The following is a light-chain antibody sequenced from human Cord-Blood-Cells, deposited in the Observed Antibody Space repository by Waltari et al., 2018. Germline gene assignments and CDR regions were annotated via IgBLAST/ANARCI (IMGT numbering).Light chain of an antibody. J-gene: IGLJ3*02. CDR1: SSDVGGYND. CDR3: SSYTSSSTPWV. Sequence: QSALTQPASVSGSPGQSITISCTGTSSDVGGYNDVSWYQQHPGKAPKLMIYDVSKRPSGVSNRFSGSKSGNTASLTISGLQAEDEADYYCSSYTSSSTPWVFGGGTKLTVL. V-gene: IGLV2-14*01. CDR2: DVS.